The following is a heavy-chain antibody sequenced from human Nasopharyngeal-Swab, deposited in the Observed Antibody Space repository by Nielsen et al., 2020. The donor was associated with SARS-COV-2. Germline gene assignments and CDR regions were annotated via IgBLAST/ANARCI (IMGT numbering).Heavy chain of an antibody. CDR1: GFTFSSYW. CDR3: GRAGSYRIDY. D-gene: IGHD1-14*01. V-gene: IGHV3-74*01. CDR2: INSDGRTK. Sequence: GESLEISCVASGFTFSSYWMQWVRQPPGKGLEWVARINSDGRTKDHADSLQGRFTIARDNAKNEVYLQLNGLRDEDTAVYYCGRAGSYRIDYWGQGTLVTVSS. J-gene: IGHJ4*02.